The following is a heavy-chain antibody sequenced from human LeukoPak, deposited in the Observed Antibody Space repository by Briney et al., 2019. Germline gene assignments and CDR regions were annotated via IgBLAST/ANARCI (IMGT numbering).Heavy chain of an antibody. J-gene: IGHJ4*02. CDR1: GFTFSGSA. CDR3: TTRRFGTGIVGAGGDFDY. D-gene: IGHD1-26*01. CDR2: IRSKANSYAT. V-gene: IGHV3-73*01. Sequence: PGGSLRLSCAASGFTFSGSAMHWVRQASGKGLEWVGRIRSKANSYATAYAASVKGRFTISRDDSKNTAYLQMNSLKTEDTAVYYCTTRRFGTGIVGAGGDFDYWGQGTLVTVSS.